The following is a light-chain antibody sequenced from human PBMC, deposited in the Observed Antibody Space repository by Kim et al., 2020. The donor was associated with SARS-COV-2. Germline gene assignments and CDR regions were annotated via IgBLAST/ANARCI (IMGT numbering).Light chain of an antibody. CDR3: CSYGGNNNWV. J-gene: IGLJ3*02. V-gene: IGLV2-8*01. Sequence: SVTSTGTGSNSDVGSYDYGYRYQPQPVKTPKLKVYEESKRPAGVRVRVSGSNSCDTAAMTVFGLQAEDEDDYYCCSYGGNNNWVFGGGTQLTVL. CDR2: EES. CDR1: NSDVGSYDY.